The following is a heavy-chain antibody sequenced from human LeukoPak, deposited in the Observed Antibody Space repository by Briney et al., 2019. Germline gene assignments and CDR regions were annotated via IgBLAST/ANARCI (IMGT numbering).Heavy chain of an antibody. CDR2: IYYSGST. CDR3: ASRPGSASG. CDR1: GGSISSYY. V-gene: IGHV4-59*12. D-gene: IGHD6-19*01. Sequence: PSETLSFTRTVSGGSISSYYWSWIRQPPGKGLEWIGYIYYSGSTNYNPSLKSRVTISVDTSKNQFSLKLTSVTAADTAFYYCASRPGSASGWGQGTLVTVSS. J-gene: IGHJ4*02.